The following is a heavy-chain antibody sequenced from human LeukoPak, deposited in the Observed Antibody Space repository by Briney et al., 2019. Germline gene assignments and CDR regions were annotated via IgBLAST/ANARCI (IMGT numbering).Heavy chain of an antibody. J-gene: IGHJ4*02. CDR1: GYTFTGYY. V-gene: IGHV1-2*02. Sequence: GASVKVSCKASGYTFTGYYMHWVRQAPGHGLEWMGWINPNSGGTNYAQKFQGRVTMTRDTSISTAYMELSRLRSDDTAVYYCARPPVMWTYGSGSNMAFFDYWGQGTLVTVSS. D-gene: IGHD3-10*01. CDR2: INPNSGGT. CDR3: ARPPVMWTYGSGSNMAFFDY.